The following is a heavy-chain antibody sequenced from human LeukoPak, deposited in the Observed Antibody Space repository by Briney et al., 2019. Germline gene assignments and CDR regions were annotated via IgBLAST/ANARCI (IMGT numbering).Heavy chain of an antibody. Sequence: PGGSLRLSCAASGVTFSSYSMSWVRQAPGKGLEWVSSINDSGGSTYYADSVKGRFTISRDNSKNTLYLLMNNLRAEDTAIFYCATAYCSTTSCPTWRQGTLVTVSS. D-gene: IGHD2-2*01. CDR3: ATAYCSTTSCPT. CDR1: GVTFSSYS. J-gene: IGHJ5*02. CDR2: INDSGGST. V-gene: IGHV3-23*01.